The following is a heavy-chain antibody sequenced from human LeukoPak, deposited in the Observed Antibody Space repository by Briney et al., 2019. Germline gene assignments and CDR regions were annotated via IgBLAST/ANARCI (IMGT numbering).Heavy chain of an antibody. V-gene: IGHV3-30*02. CDR3: AKAYCSSTSCANLFDY. D-gene: IGHD2-2*01. Sequence: GGSLRLSCAASGFTSSSYGMHWVRQAPGKGLEWVAFIGYDGSNKYYADSVKGRFTISRDNSKNTLYLQMNSLRAEDTAVYYCAKAYCSSTSCANLFDYWGQGTLVTVSS. CDR1: GFTSSSYG. J-gene: IGHJ4*02. CDR2: IGYDGSNK.